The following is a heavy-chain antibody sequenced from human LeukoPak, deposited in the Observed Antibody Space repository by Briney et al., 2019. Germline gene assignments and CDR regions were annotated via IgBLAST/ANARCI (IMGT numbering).Heavy chain of an antibody. D-gene: IGHD6-6*01. V-gene: IGHV4-30-2*01. J-gene: IGHJ3*02. CDR1: GGSISGYY. CDR2: IYHSGST. CDR3: AATREYSSSSDAFDI. Sequence: SETLSLTCTVSGGSISGYYWSWIRQPPGKGLEWIGYIYHSGSTYYNPSLKSRVTISVDRSKNQFSLKLSSVTAADTAVYYCAATREYSSSSDAFDIWGQGTMVTVSS.